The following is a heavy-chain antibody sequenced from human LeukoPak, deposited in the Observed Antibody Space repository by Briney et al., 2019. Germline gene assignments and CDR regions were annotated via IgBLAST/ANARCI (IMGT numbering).Heavy chain of an antibody. CDR1: GFTFSSYE. CDR2: IRSKAYGGTT. CDR3: TREDEPSSYYYDSSGQADY. Sequence: GGSLRLSCAASGFTFSSYEMSWFRQAPGKGLEWVGFIRSKAYGGTTEYAASVKGRFTISRDDSKSIAYLQMNSLKTEDTAVYYCTREDEPSSYYYDSSGQADYWGQGTLVTVSS. J-gene: IGHJ4*02. D-gene: IGHD3-22*01. V-gene: IGHV3-49*03.